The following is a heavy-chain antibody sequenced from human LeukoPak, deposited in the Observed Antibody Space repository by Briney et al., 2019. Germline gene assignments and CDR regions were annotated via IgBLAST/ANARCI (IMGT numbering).Heavy chain of an antibody. CDR1: EFTFSSYW. CDR2: IKGDGSST. V-gene: IGHV3-74*01. Sequence: PGGSLRLSCAASEFTFSSYWMHWVRQAPGKGLVWVSRIKGDGSSTTYADSVKGRFTISRDNAKDTLYLQMNSLTAKDTAVYYCARGAYCGGDCPLPNSLYWGRGTLVTVSS. J-gene: IGHJ4*02. CDR3: ARGAYCGGDCPLPNSLY. D-gene: IGHD2-21*01.